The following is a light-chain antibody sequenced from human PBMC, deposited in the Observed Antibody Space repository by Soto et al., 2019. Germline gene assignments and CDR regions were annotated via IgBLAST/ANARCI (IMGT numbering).Light chain of an antibody. V-gene: IGKV1-39*01. CDR2: AAS. Sequence: DIQMTQSPSSLSASVGDRVTITCRASQRIDNYLNWYQQKPGKAPKALIYAASSLQSGVPSRFSGTGSGTDFTLTSSSVQPEDFATFYCQQTYRTPTTFGQGTELEIK. CDR3: QQTYRTPTT. CDR1: QRIDNY. J-gene: IGKJ2*01.